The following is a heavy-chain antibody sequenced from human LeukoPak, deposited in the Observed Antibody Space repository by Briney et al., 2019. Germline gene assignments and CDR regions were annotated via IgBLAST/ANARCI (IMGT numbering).Heavy chain of an antibody. D-gene: IGHD4-23*01. J-gene: IGHJ4*02. CDR1: GFTVSSNS. V-gene: IGHV3-53*01. Sequence: PGGSLRLSCTVSGFTVSSNSMSWVRQAPGKGLEWVSFIYSGSTHYSDSVKGRFTISRDNSKNTLYLQMNSLRAEDMAVYYCARRAGAYSHPYDYWGQGTLVTVSS. CDR2: IYSGST. CDR3: ARRAGAYSHPYDY.